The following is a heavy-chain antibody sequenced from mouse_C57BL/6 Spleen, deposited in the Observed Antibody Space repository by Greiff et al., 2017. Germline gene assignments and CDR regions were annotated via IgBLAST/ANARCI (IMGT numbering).Heavy chain of an antibody. CDR2: ISYDGSN. V-gene: IGHV3-6*01. CDR3: ARSWVLYAMDY. CDR1: GYSITSGYY. J-gene: IGHJ4*01. Sequence: EVQLQQSGPGLVKPSQSLSLTCSVTGYSITSGYYWNWIRQFPGNKLEWMGYISYDGSNNYNPSLKNRISITRDTSKNQFFLKLNSVTTEDTATYYCARSWVLYAMDYWGQGTSDTVSS. D-gene: IGHD4-1*01.